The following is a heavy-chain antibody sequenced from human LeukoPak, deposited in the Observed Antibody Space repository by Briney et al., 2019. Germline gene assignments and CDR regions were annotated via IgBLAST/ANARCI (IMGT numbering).Heavy chain of an antibody. J-gene: IGHJ4*02. CDR1: GYSFISYW. D-gene: IGHD6-19*01. CDR2: IYPGDTET. CDR3: ARQPSYSIGFGVDY. V-gene: IGHV5-51*01. Sequence: GESLKISCQGSGYSFISYWIGWVRQMPVKGLEWMGAIYPGDTETRYSPSFQGQVTISADKSISTAYLQWSSLKASDTAMFYCARQPSYSIGFGVDYWGQGTLATVSS.